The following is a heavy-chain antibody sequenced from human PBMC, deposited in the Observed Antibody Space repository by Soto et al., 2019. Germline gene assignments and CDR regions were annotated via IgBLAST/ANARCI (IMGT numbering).Heavy chain of an antibody. D-gene: IGHD3-10*01. CDR3: ARDRGMVRGWSPGEWSKASFDY. V-gene: IGHV3-48*01. CDR1: GFTFSSYS. J-gene: IGHJ4*02. CDR2: ISSSSSTI. Sequence: GGSLRLSCAASGFTFSSYSMNWVRQAPGKGLEWVSYISSSSSTIYYADSVKGRFTISRDNAKNSLYLQMNSLRAEDTAVYYCARDRGMVRGWSPGEWSKASFDYWGQGTLVTVSS.